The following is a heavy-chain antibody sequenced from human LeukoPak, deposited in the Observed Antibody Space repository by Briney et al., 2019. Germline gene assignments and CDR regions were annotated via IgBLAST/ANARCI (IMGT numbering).Heavy chain of an antibody. J-gene: IGHJ4*02. V-gene: IGHV1-46*01. CDR1: GYIFTSYY. D-gene: IGHD1-26*01. CDR2: INPRGASS. Sequence: ASVKVSCKASGYIFTSYYIHWVRQAPGQGLEWMGIINPRGASSSYAQKFQGRVTVTRDTSTSTVYMELSSLRSEDTAVYYCAKSIVGAGLDYWGQGTLVTVSS. CDR3: AKSIVGAGLDY.